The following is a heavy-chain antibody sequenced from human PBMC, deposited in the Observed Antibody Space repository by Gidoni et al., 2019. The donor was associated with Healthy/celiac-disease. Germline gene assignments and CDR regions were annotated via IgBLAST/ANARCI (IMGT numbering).Heavy chain of an antibody. D-gene: IGHD6-6*01. CDR3: ARAEYSSSSHDYYYYYGMDV. V-gene: IGHV1-69*01. CDR1: GGTFSSYD. Sequence: QVQLVQSGAEVKKPGSSVKVSCKASGGTFSSYDISWVRQAPGQGLEWMGGIIPIFGTANYAQKFQGRVTITADESTSTADMELSSLRSEDTAVYYCARAEYSSSSHDYYYYYGMDVWGQGTTVTVSS. J-gene: IGHJ6*02. CDR2: IIPIFGTA.